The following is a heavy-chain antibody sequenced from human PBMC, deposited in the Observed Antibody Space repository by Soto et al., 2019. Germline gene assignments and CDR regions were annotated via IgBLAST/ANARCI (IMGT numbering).Heavy chain of an antibody. Sequence: EVQLLESGGGLVQPGGSLRLSCAASGFTFSSYAMSWVRQAPGKGLEWVSAISGSGGSTYYAVSVKGRFTSPRDNSLDPRHLPMTSLRAEDTALYYCAYSSTPLDYWGQGTLVTVSS. CDR3: AYSSTPLDY. D-gene: IGHD6-13*01. V-gene: IGHV3-23*01. CDR1: GFTFSSYA. J-gene: IGHJ4*02. CDR2: ISGSGGST.